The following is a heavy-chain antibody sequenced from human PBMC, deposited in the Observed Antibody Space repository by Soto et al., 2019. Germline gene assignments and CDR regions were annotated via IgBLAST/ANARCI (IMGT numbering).Heavy chain of an antibody. CDR2: ISAYNGNT. CDR1: GYTFTSYG. V-gene: IGHV1-18*04. D-gene: IGHD4-4*01. J-gene: IGHJ6*02. CDR3: ASGLQANYYYYGMDV. Sequence: RASVKVSCKASGYTFTSYGISWVRQAPGQGLEWMGWISAYNGNTNYAQKLQGRVTMTTDTSTSTAYMELRSLRSDDTAVYYCASGLQANYYYYGMDVWGQGTTVTVSS.